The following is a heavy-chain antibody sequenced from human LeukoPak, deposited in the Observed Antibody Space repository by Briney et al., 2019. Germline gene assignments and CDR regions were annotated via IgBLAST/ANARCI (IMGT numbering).Heavy chain of an antibody. CDR3: ARDVGATDYYYYGMDV. CDR2: TYYRSESYN. D-gene: IGHD1-26*01. CDR1: VDSVSTNSAA. Sequence: SHTLSLTCAISVDSVSTNSAAWDLSTQSPSGGPEWLGRTYYRSESYNDYAVSVKSRITINPDTSKNQFSLQLHSVTPEDTAAYYCARDVGATDYYYYGMDVWGQGTTVTVSS. J-gene: IGHJ6*02. V-gene: IGHV6-1*01.